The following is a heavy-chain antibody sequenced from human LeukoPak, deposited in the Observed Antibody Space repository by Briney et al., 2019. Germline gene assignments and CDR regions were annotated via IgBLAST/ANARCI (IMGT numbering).Heavy chain of an antibody. CDR3: ARGGSPINYGEGGWFDP. Sequence: SETLSLTCTVSGGSISSYYWSWIRQPAGKGLEWIGRIYTSGSTNYNPSLKSRVTMSVDTSKNQFSLKLSSVTAADTAVYYCARGGSPINYGEGGWFDPWGQGTRVTVSS. V-gene: IGHV4-4*07. CDR2: IYTSGST. D-gene: IGHD4-17*01. CDR1: GGSISSYY. J-gene: IGHJ5*02.